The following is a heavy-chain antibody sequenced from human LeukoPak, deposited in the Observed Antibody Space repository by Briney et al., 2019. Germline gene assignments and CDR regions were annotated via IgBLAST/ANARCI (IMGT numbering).Heavy chain of an antibody. CDR1: GGSFSGYY. J-gene: IGHJ5*02. Sequence: SETLSLTCAVYGGSFSGYYWSWIRQPPGKGLEWIGEINHSGSTNYNPSLESRVTISVDTSKNQFSLKLSSVTAADTAVYYCARWVKRWLQFWWFDPWGQGTLVTVSS. D-gene: IGHD5-24*01. CDR3: ARWVKRWLQFWWFDP. V-gene: IGHV4-34*01. CDR2: INHSGST.